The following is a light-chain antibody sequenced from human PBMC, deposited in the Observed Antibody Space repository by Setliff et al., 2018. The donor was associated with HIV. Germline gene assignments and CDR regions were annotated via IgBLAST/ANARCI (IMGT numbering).Light chain of an antibody. CDR1: SSDIGVSKY. CDR3: SSYKTGNTLV. CDR2: VVI. V-gene: IGLV2-14*01. Sequence: QSVLTQPASVSGSPGQSITISCTGTSSDIGVSKYVSWYQQHPGRAPKLMIFVVINRPSGVSDRFSGSKSGNTASLTISGLQAEDEADYYCSSYKTGNTLVFGGGTKVTVL. J-gene: IGLJ3*02.